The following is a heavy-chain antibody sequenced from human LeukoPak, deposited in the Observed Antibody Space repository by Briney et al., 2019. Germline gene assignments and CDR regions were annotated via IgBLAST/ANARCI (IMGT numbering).Heavy chain of an antibody. Sequence: PSETLPLTCTVSGFYIYTGGYYWGWIRRPPGKGLEWIGTTHYSGETFYNPTLKSRVTMSVDTSRNHFSLRLDSVTAADTAVYYCARQTTGSFQWTFDNWGLGTLVTVSS. CDR2: THYSGET. CDR1: GFYIYTGGYY. CDR3: ARQTTGSFQWTFDN. D-gene: IGHD1-26*01. J-gene: IGHJ4*02. V-gene: IGHV4-39*02.